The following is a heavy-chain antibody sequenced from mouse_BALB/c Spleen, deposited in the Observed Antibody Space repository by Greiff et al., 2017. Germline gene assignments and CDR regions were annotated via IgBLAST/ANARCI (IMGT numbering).Heavy chain of an antibody. CDR2: ISSGGSYT. D-gene: IGHD2-2*01. CDR3: ARRGYDY. V-gene: IGHV5-9-3*01. J-gene: IGHJ2*01. CDR1: GFTFSSYA. Sequence: EVKLVESGGGLVQPGGSLKLSCAASGFTFSSYAMSWVRQTPEKRLEWVATISSGGSYTYYPDSVKGRFTISRDNAKNTLYLQMSSLRSEDTAMYYCARRGYDYWGQGTTLTVSS.